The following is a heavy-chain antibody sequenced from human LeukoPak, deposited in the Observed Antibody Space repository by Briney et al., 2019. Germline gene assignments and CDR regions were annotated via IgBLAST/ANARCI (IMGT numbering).Heavy chain of an antibody. V-gene: IGHV4-59*01. CDR2: IYYSGST. CDR3: ARAPTDYYDSSGYYFDY. D-gene: IGHD3-22*01. CDR1: GGSISSYY. Sequence: SETLCLTCTVSGGSISSYYWSWIRQPPGEGLEWIGYIYYSGSTNYNPSLKSRVTISVDTSKNQFSLKLSSVTAADTAVYYCARAPTDYYDSSGYYFDYWGQGTLVTVSS. J-gene: IGHJ4*02.